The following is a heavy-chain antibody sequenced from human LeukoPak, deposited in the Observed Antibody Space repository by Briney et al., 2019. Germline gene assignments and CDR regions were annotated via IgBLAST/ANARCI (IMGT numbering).Heavy chain of an antibody. D-gene: IGHD3-10*01. V-gene: IGHV1-18*01. Sequence: ASVKVSCKASGYTFTSYGISWVRQAPGQGLEWMGWISAYNGDTNYPQKLQGRLTMTIDTSTSTAYMELRSLGSDDTAVYYCARRGSLWFGESYYDYYGMDVWGQGTTVTVSS. CDR2: ISAYNGDT. J-gene: IGHJ6*02. CDR1: GYTFTSYG. CDR3: ARRGSLWFGESYYDYYGMDV.